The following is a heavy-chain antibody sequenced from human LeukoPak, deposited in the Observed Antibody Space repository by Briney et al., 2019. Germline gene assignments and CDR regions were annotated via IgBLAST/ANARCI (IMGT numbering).Heavy chain of an antibody. J-gene: IGHJ4*02. CDR3: ARDKALDSDGSGFYYNRGLDC. D-gene: IGHD3-22*01. CDR1: GGSMNNSD. V-gene: IGHV4-4*07. Sequence: SESLCLTCDVSGGSMNNSDRSWIRQPAGEGLEWIGRIYATGSTDYNPSLKSRMTMSIDTSKNQFSLKLTSVTAADTAVYFCARDKALDSDGSGFYYNRGLDCWGQGTLVIVSS. CDR2: IYATGST.